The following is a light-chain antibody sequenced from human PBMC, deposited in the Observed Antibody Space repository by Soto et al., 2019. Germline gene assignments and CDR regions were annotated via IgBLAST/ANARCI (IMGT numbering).Light chain of an antibody. Sequence: QSVLTQPASVSGSPGQSITISCTGTSSDIGGYNYVSWYQQHPGKAPKLMIYDVSNRPSGVSNRFSGSKSGNTASLTISGFQAEDEAHYYCSSYTSSSTLVFGGGTKLTVL. J-gene: IGLJ3*02. CDR1: SSDIGGYNY. V-gene: IGLV2-14*01. CDR3: SSYTSSSTLV. CDR2: DVS.